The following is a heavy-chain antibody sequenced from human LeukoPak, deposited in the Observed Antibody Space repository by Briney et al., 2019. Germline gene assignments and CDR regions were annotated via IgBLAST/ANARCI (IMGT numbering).Heavy chain of an antibody. CDR3: GKDRNYYGSGSYNWFDP. CDR1: GSTFSSHA. V-gene: IGHV3-23*01. CDR2: ISGDGGIT. D-gene: IGHD3-10*01. Sequence: PGGSLRLSCAASGSTFSSHAMSWVRQAPGKGLEWVSIISGDGGITYYADSVKGRFTISRDNSKNTLYLQMNSLRAEDTAVYYCGKDRNYYGSGSYNWFDPWGQGTLVTVSS. J-gene: IGHJ5*02.